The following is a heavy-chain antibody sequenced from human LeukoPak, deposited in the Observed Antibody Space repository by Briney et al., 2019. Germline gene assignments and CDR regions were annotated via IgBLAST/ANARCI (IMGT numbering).Heavy chain of an antibody. CDR3: ARGAYSSGWAYFDH. J-gene: IGHJ4*02. CDR1: GFTFSDYS. D-gene: IGHD6-19*01. CDR2: ISFSVNTK. Sequence: PGVSLRLSCAASGFTFSDYSMNWVRQAPGKGLEWVSYISFSVNTKYYGDSVKGRFTISRDNTKNSLYLHMDSLRAEDTAVYYCARGAYSSGWAYFDHWGQGTLVTVSS. V-gene: IGHV3-48*04.